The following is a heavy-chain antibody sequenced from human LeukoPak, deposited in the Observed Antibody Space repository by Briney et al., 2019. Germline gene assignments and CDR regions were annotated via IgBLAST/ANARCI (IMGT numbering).Heavy chain of an antibody. Sequence: ASVKVSCKASGYTFTTYPVNWVRQAPGQGLEWMGWINPNSGGTNYAQKFQGWVTMTRDTSISTAYMELSRLRSDDTAVYYCARGGVVVAATPEGYYYYGMDVWGQGTTVTVSS. CDR2: INPNSGGT. V-gene: IGHV1-2*04. CDR1: GYTFTTYP. CDR3: ARGGVVVAATPEGYYYYGMDV. D-gene: IGHD2-15*01. J-gene: IGHJ6*02.